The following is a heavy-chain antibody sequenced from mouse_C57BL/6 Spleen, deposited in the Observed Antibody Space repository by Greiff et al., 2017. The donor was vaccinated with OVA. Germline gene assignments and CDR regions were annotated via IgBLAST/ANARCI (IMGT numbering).Heavy chain of an antibody. CDR3: ARWYDYDTWFAY. Sequence: QVQLQQPGAELVKPGASVKMSCKASGYTFTSYWITWVKQRPGQGLEWIGDIYPGSGSTNYNEKFKSKATLTVDTSSSTAYMQLGSLTSEDSAVYYCARWYDYDTWFAYWGQGTLVTVSA. CDR1: GYTFTSYW. J-gene: IGHJ3*01. CDR2: IYPGSGST. D-gene: IGHD2-4*01. V-gene: IGHV1-55*01.